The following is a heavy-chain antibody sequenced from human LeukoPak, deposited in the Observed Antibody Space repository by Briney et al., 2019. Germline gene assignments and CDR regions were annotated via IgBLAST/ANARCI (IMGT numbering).Heavy chain of an antibody. CDR2: ISGSGGST. V-gene: IGHV3-23*01. CDR3: AKSEALMTTVTNDY. J-gene: IGHJ4*02. Sequence: GGSLRLSCAASGFTFSSYAMSWVRQAPGKGLEWVSAISGSGGSTYYADSVKGRFTISRDNSKNTLYLQMNSLRAEDTAVYYCAKSEALMTTVTNDYWGQGTLVTVSS. CDR1: GFTFSSYA. D-gene: IGHD4-17*01.